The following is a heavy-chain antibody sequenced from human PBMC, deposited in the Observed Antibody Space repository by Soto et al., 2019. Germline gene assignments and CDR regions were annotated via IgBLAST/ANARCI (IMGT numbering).Heavy chain of an antibody. CDR1: GFTFTSYA. CDR3: AKSPKGYCSGGTCYLDY. CDR2: ISGSGGST. J-gene: IGHJ4*02. D-gene: IGHD2-15*01. Sequence: EVQLLESGGGLVQPGGSLRLSCAASGFTFTSYAMTWVRQAPGKGLEWVSIISGSGGSTYYADSVKGRFTISRDNSKNTLYLQMNSLRAEDTAVYYCAKSPKGYCSGGTCYLDYWGQGTLVTVSS. V-gene: IGHV3-23*01.